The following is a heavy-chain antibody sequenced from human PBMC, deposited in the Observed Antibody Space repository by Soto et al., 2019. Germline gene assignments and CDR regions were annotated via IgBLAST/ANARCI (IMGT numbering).Heavy chain of an antibody. CDR1: GGTFSSYA. CDR3: ARADPLTYYDSSGPFDY. J-gene: IGHJ4*02. V-gene: IGHV1-69*12. Sequence: QVQLVQSGAAVKKPGSSVKVSCKASGGTFSSYAISWVRQAPGQGLEWMGGIIPIFGTANYAQKFQGRVTITADESTSTAYMELSSLRSEDTAVYYCARADPLTYYDSSGPFDYWGQGTLVTVSS. CDR2: IIPIFGTA. D-gene: IGHD3-22*01.